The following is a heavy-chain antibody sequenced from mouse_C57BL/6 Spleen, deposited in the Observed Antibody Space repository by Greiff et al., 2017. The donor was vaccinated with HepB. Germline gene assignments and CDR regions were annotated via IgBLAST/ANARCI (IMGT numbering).Heavy chain of an antibody. CDR3: ARCYSNYWYFDV. V-gene: IGHV7-3*01. Sequence: EVKLVESGGGLVQPGGSLSLSCAASGFTFTDYYMSWVRQTPGKALEWLGFIRNKANGYTTEYSAYVKGRFTISRENSQGIIYLQMNALRAEDSATYYCARCYSNYWYFDVWGTGTTVTVSS. CDR2: IRNKANGYTT. CDR1: GFTFTDYY. J-gene: IGHJ1*03. D-gene: IGHD2-5*01.